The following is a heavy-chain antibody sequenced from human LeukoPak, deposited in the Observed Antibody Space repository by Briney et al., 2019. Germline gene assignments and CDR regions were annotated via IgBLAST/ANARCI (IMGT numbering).Heavy chain of an antibody. CDR1: GFTFNKYG. CDR3: ARDLYGGDY. CDR2: ISSSGSTI. V-gene: IGHV3-48*04. Sequence: GGSLRLSCVASGFTFNKYGVHWVRQAPGKGLEWVSYISSSGSTIYYADSVKGRFTISRDNAKNSLYLQMNSLRAEDTAVYYCARDLYGGDYWGQGTLVTVSS. D-gene: IGHD2-2*02. J-gene: IGHJ4*02.